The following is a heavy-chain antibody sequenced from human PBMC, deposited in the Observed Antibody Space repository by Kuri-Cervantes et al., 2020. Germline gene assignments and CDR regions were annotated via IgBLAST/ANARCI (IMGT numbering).Heavy chain of an antibody. CDR3: ASGGYDTSGFDY. CDR2: INPSGGST. J-gene: IGHJ4*02. CDR1: GYTFTSYD. D-gene: IGHD3-22*01. V-gene: IGHV1-46*01. Sequence: ASVKVSCKASGYTFTSYDINWVRQAPGQGLEWMGIINPSGGSTNYAEKFQSRVTMTRDTSTSTVYMELSSLRSEDTAVYYCASGGYDTSGFDYWGQGTLVTVSS.